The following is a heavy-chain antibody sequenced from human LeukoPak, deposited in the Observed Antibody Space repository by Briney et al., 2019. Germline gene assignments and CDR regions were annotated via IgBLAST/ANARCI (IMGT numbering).Heavy chain of an antibody. CDR3: ATRWLQPAFDI. Sequence: ASVKVSCKASGGTFSSYAISWVRQAPGQGLEWMGGITPIFGTANYAQKFQGRVTITTDESTSTAYMELSSLRSEDTAVYYCATRWLQPAFDIWGQGTMVTVSS. D-gene: IGHD5-24*01. CDR2: ITPIFGTA. V-gene: IGHV1-69*05. CDR1: GGTFSSYA. J-gene: IGHJ3*02.